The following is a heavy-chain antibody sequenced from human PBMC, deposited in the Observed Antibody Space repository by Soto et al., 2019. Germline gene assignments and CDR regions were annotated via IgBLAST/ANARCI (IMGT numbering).Heavy chain of an antibody. CDR1: GFSLSGYG. J-gene: IGHJ5*02. D-gene: IGHD5-18*01. CDR2: IWYDGIRK. Sequence: QVQLVESGGGVIQPGRSLRLSCEVSGFSLSGYGIRWVRQAPGKGLEWVAVIWYDGIRKNYADSVRGRFTVSRDSSKDMVYLQMDSLKVEDTALYYCARDVDTTSHFNRFDPWGQGVMVSVSS. CDR3: ARDVDTTSHFNRFDP. V-gene: IGHV3-33*01.